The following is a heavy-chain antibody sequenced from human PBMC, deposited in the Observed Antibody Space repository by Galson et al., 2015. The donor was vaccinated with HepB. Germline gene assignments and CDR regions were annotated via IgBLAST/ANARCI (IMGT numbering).Heavy chain of an antibody. V-gene: IGHV3-11*01. CDR2: ISSSGSTI. CDR1: GFTFSDYY. D-gene: IGHD2-15*01. CDR3: ARALEELYSGGRRNDYYYMDV. Sequence: SLRLSCAASGFTFSDYYTSWIRQAPGKGLEWVSYISSSGSTIYYADSVKGRFTISRDNAKNSLYLQMNSLRAEDTAVYYCARALEELYSGGRRNDYYYMDVWGKGTTVTVSS. J-gene: IGHJ6*03.